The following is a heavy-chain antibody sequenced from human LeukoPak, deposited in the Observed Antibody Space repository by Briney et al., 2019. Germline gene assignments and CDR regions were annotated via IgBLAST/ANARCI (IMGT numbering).Heavy chain of an antibody. V-gene: IGHV4-4*07. J-gene: IGHJ5*02. D-gene: IGHD1-26*01. CDR2: IYVRGST. CDR1: GGSISSYY. CDR3: ARVGVGATRGGWFDP. Sequence: SETLSLTCTVSGGSISSYYWSWIRQPAGKGLEWIGRIYVRGSTNYNPSLKSRVTMSVDTSKNQFSLKLSSVTAADTAVYYCARVGVGATRGGWFDPWGQGTLVTVSS.